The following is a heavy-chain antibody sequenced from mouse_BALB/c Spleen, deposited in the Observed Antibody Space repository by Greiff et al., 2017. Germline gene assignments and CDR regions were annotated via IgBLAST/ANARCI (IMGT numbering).Heavy chain of an antibody. J-gene: IGHJ4*01. CDR1: GFNIKDYY. D-gene: IGHD2-12*01. V-gene: IGHV14-1*02. Sequence: VQLQQSGAELVRPGALVKLSCKASGFNIKDYYMHWVKQRPEQGLEWIGWIDPENGNTIYDPKFHGKASITADTSSNTAYLQLSSLTSEDTAVYYCARYDGYAMDYWGQGTSVTVSS. CDR3: ARYDGYAMDY. CDR2: IDPENGNT.